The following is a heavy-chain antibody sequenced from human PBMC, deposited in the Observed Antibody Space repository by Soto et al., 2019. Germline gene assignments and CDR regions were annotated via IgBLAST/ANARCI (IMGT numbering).Heavy chain of an antibody. Sequence: SETLSLTCTVSGGSISTYYWSWIRQPPGKGLEWIGYIYYSGSTNYNPSLKSRVTISVDTSKNQFSLKLSSVTAADTAVYYCARVDYYDSSGYYDYWGQGTLVTVSS. CDR1: GGSISTYY. J-gene: IGHJ4*02. CDR3: ARVDYYDSSGYYDY. D-gene: IGHD3-22*01. V-gene: IGHV4-59*01. CDR2: IYYSGST.